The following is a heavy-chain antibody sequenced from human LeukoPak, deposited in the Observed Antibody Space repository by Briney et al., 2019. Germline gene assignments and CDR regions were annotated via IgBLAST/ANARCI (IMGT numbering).Heavy chain of an antibody. CDR2: INPSGGGT. J-gene: IGHJ4*02. CDR3: ARPHYDSSGYYYGYYFDY. Sequence: GASVKVSCKASGYTFTGYYVHWVRQAPGQGLEWMGIINPSGGGTSYAQKFQGRVTMTRDTSTSTVYMELSSLRSEDTAVYYCARPHYDSSGYYYGYYFDYWGQGTLVTVSS. CDR1: GYTFTGYY. V-gene: IGHV1-46*01. D-gene: IGHD3-22*01.